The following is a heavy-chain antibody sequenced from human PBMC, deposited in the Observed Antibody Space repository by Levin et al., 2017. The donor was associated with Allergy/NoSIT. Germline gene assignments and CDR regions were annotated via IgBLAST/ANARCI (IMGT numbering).Heavy chain of an antibody. Sequence: SETLSLTCTVSNGSISSYWWSWIRQTPGKGLEWIGYFYHTGTPYYTPSLESRLTISEDTPTKQFSLKLKSVTAADTAVYYCAAGTDARKTGYWGQGILVSV. CDR1: NGSISSYW. V-gene: IGHV4-59*01. J-gene: IGHJ4*02. CDR2: FYHTGTP. CDR3: AAGTDARKTGY. D-gene: IGHD2-2*01.